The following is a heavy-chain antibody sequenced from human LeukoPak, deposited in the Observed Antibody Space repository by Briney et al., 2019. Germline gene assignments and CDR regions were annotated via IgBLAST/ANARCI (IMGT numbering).Heavy chain of an antibody. CDR3: ATPDGFGESIMDY. J-gene: IGHJ4*02. Sequence: PGGSLRLSCAASGFTFSSYAMSWVRQAPGKGLEWVSAISGSGGSTYYADSVKGRFTISRDNSENTLYLQMNSLRAEDTAVYYCATPDGFGESIMDYWGQGTLVTVSS. CDR1: GFTFSSYA. D-gene: IGHD3-10*01. CDR2: ISGSGGST. V-gene: IGHV3-23*01.